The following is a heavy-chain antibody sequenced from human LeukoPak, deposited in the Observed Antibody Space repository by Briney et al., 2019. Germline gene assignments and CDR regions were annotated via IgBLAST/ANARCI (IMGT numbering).Heavy chain of an antibody. CDR3: ASAYRGKYHYYDY. CDR1: GFTFSTYA. D-gene: IGHD1-26*01. Sequence: GGSLRLSCAASGFTFSTYAMRWVRQAPGKGLEWVSAMSGGGGSTNYADSVKGRFTISRDNSKNTLYLEMNSLRAEDTAVYYCASAYRGKYHYYDYWGQRTLVTVSS. J-gene: IGHJ4*02. V-gene: IGHV3-23*01. CDR2: MSGGGGST.